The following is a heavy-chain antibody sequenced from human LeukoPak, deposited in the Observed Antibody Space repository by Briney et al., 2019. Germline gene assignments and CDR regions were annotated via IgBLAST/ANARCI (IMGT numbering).Heavy chain of an antibody. J-gene: IGHJ4*02. D-gene: IGHD6-13*01. V-gene: IGHV3-30*04. CDR3: AREAAGLFFDY. Sequence: EPGGSLRLSCAASGFTFSSYAMHWVRQAPGKGLEWVAVISYDGSNKYYADSVKGRFTISRDNSKNTLYLQMNSLRAEDTAVYYCAREAAGLFFDYWGQGTLVTVSS. CDR2: ISYDGSNK. CDR1: GFTFSSYA.